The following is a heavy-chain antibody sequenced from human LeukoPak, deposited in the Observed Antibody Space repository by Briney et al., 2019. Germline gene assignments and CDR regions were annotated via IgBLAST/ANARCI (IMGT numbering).Heavy chain of an antibody. CDR3: ARVLRARYFDL. D-gene: IGHD3-16*01. Sequence: NHSESLSLTCTVSGDSITTSSYYWGWIRQPPGKGLEWIGIIHYSGSTYYNPSLKGQDTISVDTSKNQYSLKLTSVSAADPALYYCARVLRARYFDLWGRGTLVTVSS. V-gene: IGHV4-39*01. CDR2: IHYSGST. J-gene: IGHJ2*01. CDR1: GDSITTSSYY.